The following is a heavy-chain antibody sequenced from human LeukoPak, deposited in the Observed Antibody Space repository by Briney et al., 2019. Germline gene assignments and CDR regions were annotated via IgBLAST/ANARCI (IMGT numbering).Heavy chain of an antibody. Sequence: GGSLRLSCAASGFTFNSYAMSWVRQAPGKGPEWVSTIYYAGGDTYSADSVKGRFTVSRDNINNALHLQMDSLRVEDTAVYYCAKDHGAAVVPRRFDYWGRGTLVTVSS. J-gene: IGHJ4*02. D-gene: IGHD2-21*01. CDR3: AKDHGAAVVPRRFDY. CDR2: IYYAGGDT. V-gene: IGHV3-23*01. CDR1: GFTFNSYA.